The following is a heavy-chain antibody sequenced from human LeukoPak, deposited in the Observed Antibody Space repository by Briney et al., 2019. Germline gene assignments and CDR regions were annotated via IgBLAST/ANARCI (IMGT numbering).Heavy chain of an antibody. CDR3: ARDNPQTGFSSGWDPFDI. V-gene: IGHV3-48*03. D-gene: IGHD6-19*01. CDR1: GFTFGDYE. J-gene: IGHJ3*02. CDR2: ISSGAGTL. Sequence: GGSLRLSCAASGFTFGDYEMNWVRQAPGRGLEWISFISSGAGTLYYTDSVKGRSTISRDNAKNSLYLQMNSLRVEDTAVYYCARDNPQTGFSSGWDPFDIWGQGTLVTVSS.